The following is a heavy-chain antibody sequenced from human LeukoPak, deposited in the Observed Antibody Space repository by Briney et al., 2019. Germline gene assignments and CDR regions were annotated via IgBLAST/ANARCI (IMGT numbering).Heavy chain of an antibody. J-gene: IGHJ4*02. CDR2: IIPILGIA. D-gene: IGHD3-16*01. V-gene: IGHV1-69*04. Sequence: SVKVSCKASGGTFSSYAISWVRQAPGQGLEWMGRIIPILGIANYAQKFQGRVTITADKSTSTAYMELSSLRSEDTAVYYCARVGPGLRLGELPYYFDYWGQGTLVTVSS. CDR3: ARVGPGLRLGELPYYFDY. CDR1: GGTFSSYA.